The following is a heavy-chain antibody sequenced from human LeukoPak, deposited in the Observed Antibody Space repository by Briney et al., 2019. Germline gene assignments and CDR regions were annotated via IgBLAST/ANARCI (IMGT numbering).Heavy chain of an antibody. CDR2: IIPIFGTA. Sequence: SVKVSCKASGGTFSSYAISWVRQAPGQGLEWMGGIIPIFGTANYAQKFQGRVTITADESTSTAYMELSSLRSEDTAVYYCARVPGSYLWFDPWGQGTLVTVPS. D-gene: IGHD1-26*01. V-gene: IGHV1-69*13. J-gene: IGHJ5*02. CDR1: GGTFSSYA. CDR3: ARVPGSYLWFDP.